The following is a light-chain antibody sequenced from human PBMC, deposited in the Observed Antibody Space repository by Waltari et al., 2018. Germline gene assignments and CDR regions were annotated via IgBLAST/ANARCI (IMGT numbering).Light chain of an antibody. CDR3: LQGTLWPYT. Sequence: DSVLTQSPLSLPVTLGQPASISCRSSQSLAHSNGNTYLTWFQQRPGQSPRRLIYEVSKRDSGAPDRFSGSGSGTDFTLKISRVEAEDVGVYYCLQGTLWPYTFGQGTNLEIK. CDR2: EVS. V-gene: IGKV2-30*02. CDR1: QSLAHSNGNTY. J-gene: IGKJ2*01.